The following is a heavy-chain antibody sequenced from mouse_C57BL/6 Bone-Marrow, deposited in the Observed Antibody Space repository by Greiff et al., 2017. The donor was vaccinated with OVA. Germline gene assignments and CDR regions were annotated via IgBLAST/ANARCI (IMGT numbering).Heavy chain of an antibody. CDR2: IYPRSGNT. V-gene: IGHV1-81*01. CDR1: GYTFTSYG. CDR3: ARFGDGYDFDY. Sequence: VQLQQSGAELARPGASVKLSCKASGYTFTSYGISWVKQRPGQGLEWIGEIYPRSGNTYYNEKFKGKATLTADKSSSTAYMELRSLTSEDSAVYFCARFGDGYDFDYWGQGTTLTVSS. D-gene: IGHD2-2*01. J-gene: IGHJ2*01.